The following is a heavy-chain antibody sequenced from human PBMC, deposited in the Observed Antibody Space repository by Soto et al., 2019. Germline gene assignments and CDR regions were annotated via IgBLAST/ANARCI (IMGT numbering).Heavy chain of an antibody. V-gene: IGHV3-15*01. J-gene: IGHJ4*02. Sequence: EVQLLDSGGGLVQPGGSLRLSCAASGFTFSTYVMSWVRQAPGKGLEWVGRIKSKTDGGTTDYAAPVKGRFTISRDDSKNTLYLQMNSLKTEDTAVYYCTTEVPYYDFWSGYYPDFLLYRGQGTLVTVSS. CDR2: IKSKTDGGTT. D-gene: IGHD3-3*01. CDR1: GFTFSTYV. CDR3: TTEVPYYDFWSGYYPDFLLY.